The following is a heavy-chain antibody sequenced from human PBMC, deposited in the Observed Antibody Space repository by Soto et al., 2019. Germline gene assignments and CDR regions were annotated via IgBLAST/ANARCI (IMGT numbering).Heavy chain of an antibody. Sequence: QVQLQESGPGLVKPSETLSLTCTVSGGSISSYYWSWIRQPPGKGLEWIGYIYYSGSTIYNPSLKSRVTISVDTSKNQFSLKLSSVTAADTAVYYCARSPPLWFGELLNYYYGMDVWGQGTTVTVSS. J-gene: IGHJ6*02. CDR2: IYYSGST. CDR3: ARSPPLWFGELLNYYYGMDV. V-gene: IGHV4-59*08. CDR1: GGSISSYY. D-gene: IGHD3-10*01.